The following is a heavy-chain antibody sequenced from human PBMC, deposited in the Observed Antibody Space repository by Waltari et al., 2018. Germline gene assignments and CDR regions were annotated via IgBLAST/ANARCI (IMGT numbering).Heavy chain of an antibody. CDR2: IYTSGST. Sequence: QVQLQESGPGLVKPSETLSLTCTVSGGSISSYYWSWIRQPAGKGLGWIGRIYTSGSTNYNPSLKSRVTMSVDTSKNQFSLKLSSVTAADTAVYYCARDKNIVVVPAASTRYYYYYMDVWGKGTTVTISS. J-gene: IGHJ6*03. D-gene: IGHD2-2*01. CDR3: ARDKNIVVVPAASTRYYYYYMDV. CDR1: GGSISSYY. V-gene: IGHV4-4*07.